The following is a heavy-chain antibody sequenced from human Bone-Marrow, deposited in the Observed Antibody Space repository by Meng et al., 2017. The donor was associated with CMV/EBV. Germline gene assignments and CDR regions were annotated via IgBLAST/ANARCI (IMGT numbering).Heavy chain of an antibody. V-gene: IGHV4-39*01. CDR1: GGSISSSSYY. Sequence: SETLSLTCTVSGGSISSSSYYWGWIRQPPGKGLEWIGSVYYSGRTYYNPSLKSRVTVSVDTSKNQFSLKLSSVTAADTAVYYCARQDKLRYFDWLPYYYYGMDVWGQGTTVTVSS. CDR2: VYYSGRT. D-gene: IGHD3-9*01. J-gene: IGHJ6*02. CDR3: ARQDKLRYFDWLPYYYYGMDV.